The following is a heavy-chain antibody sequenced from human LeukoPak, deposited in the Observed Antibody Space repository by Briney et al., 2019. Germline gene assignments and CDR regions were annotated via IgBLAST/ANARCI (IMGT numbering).Heavy chain of an antibody. J-gene: IGHJ4*02. CDR1: GFTFGDYA. Sequence: GGSLRLSCTASGFTFGDYAMSWFRQAPGKGLEWVGFIRSKAYGGTTEYAASVKGRFTITGDDSKSIAYLQMNSLNTEDTAVYDCTRAAPMTPGGDYWGQGTLVTVSS. D-gene: IGHD2-8*02. V-gene: IGHV3-49*03. CDR2: IRSKAYGGTT. CDR3: TRAAPMTPGGDY.